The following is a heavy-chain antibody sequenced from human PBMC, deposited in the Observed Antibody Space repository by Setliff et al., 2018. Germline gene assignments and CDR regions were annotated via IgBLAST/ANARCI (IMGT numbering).Heavy chain of an antibody. Sequence: ASVKVSCKTSGYILSSYGVSWVRQAPGQGLDWMGWISPYNGHTNSAQSLQGRVTMTTDTSTTTAYMELRSLRSDDTAVYYCSRLVRYCTRTSCQRASGDDYWGQGTLVTVSS. J-gene: IGHJ4*02. CDR2: ISPYNGHT. D-gene: IGHD2-2*01. V-gene: IGHV1-18*01. CDR1: GYILSSYG. CDR3: SRLVRYCTRTSCQRASGDDY.